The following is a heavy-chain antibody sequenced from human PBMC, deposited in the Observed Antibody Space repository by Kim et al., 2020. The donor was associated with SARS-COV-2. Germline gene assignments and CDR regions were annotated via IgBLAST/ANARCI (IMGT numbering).Heavy chain of an antibody. CDR2: IYYSGST. J-gene: IGHJ4*02. CDR3: ASLRGPDYALDY. D-gene: IGHD4-17*01. V-gene: IGHV4-31*03. CDR1: GGSISSGGYY. Sequence: SETLSLTCTVSGGSISSGGYYWSWIRQHPGKGLEWIGYIYYSGSTYYNPSLKSRVTISVDTSKNQFSLKLSSVTAADTAVYYCASLRGPDYALDYWGQGTLVTVSS.